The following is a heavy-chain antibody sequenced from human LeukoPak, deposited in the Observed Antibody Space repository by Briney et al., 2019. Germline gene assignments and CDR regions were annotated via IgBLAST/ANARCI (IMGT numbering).Heavy chain of an antibody. V-gene: IGHV4-38-2*01. J-gene: IGHJ4*02. CDR2: ISHSGST. CDR3: ASSYSSGYYRPLYF. Sequence: SETLSLTCAVSGYSISSGYYWGWIRQPPGKGLEWIGSISHSGSTYYNPSLKSRVTISVDTSKNQFSLKLSSVTAADTAVYYCASSYSSGYYRPLYFWGQGTLVTVSS. D-gene: IGHD3-22*01. CDR1: GYSISSGYY.